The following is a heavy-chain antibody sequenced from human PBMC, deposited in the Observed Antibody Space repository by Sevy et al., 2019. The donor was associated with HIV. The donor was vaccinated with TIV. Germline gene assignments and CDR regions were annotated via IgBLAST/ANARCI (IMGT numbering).Heavy chain of an antibody. CDR2: ISYDGSNK. D-gene: IGHD5-12*01. CDR3: ARDGGYSGYDEGEGAFDI. J-gene: IGHJ3*02. CDR1: GFTFSSYA. V-gene: IGHV3-30-3*01. Sequence: GGSLRLSCAASGFTFSSYAMHWVRQAPGKGLEWVAVISYDGSNKYYADSVKGRFTNSRDNSKNTLYLQMTSLRAEDTAVYYCARDGGYSGYDEGEGAFDIWGQGTMVTVS.